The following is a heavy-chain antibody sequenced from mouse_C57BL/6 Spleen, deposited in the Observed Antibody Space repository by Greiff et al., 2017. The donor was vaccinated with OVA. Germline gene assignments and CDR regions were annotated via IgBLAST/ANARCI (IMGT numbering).Heavy chain of an antibody. CDR3: ARVDSNYGWWAD. J-gene: IGHJ3*01. CDR1: GYTFTSYW. V-gene: IGHV1-69*01. CDR2: IDPSDSYT. D-gene: IGHD2-5*01. Sequence: QVQLKQPGAELVMPGASVKLSCKASGYTFTSYWMHWVKQRPGQGLEWIGEIDPSDSYTNYNQKFKGKSTLTVDKSSSTAYMQLSSLTSEDSAVYYCARVDSNYGWWADWGQGTLVTVAA.